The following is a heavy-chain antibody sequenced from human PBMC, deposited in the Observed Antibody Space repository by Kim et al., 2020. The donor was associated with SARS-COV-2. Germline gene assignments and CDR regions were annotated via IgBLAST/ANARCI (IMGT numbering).Heavy chain of an antibody. D-gene: IGHD3-22*01. CDR3: ARDGDSTLFALDI. Sequence: SETLSLTCCVSGGSVSSGSFYWSWVRQLPGKGLECMGYIYNSGSIYYNPSLGGRVTFSMDTSKNQLSLKLMSVTAADTGVYFCARDGDSTLFALDIWGQG. V-gene: IGHV4-31*03. CDR2: IYNSGSI. J-gene: IGHJ3*02. CDR1: GGSVSSGSFY.